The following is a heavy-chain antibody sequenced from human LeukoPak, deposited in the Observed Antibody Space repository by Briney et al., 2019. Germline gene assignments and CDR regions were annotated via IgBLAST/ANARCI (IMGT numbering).Heavy chain of an antibody. CDR1: GGSISSGSYY. D-gene: IGHD1-26*01. J-gene: IGHJ4*02. CDR2: IYYSGST. Sequence: SEALSLTCTVSGGSISSGSYYWGWIRQPPGKGLEWIGSIYYSGSTYYNPSLKSRVTISVDTSKNQFSLKLSSVTAADTAVYYCARAPSGWELRGFDYWGQGTLVTVSS. CDR3: ARAPSGWELRGFDY. V-gene: IGHV4-39*07.